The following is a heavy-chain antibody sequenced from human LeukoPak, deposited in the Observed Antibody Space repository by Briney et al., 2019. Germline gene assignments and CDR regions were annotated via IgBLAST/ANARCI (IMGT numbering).Heavy chain of an antibody. CDR1: GPTFTSYY. V-gene: IGHV1-2*02. J-gene: IGHJ3*02. CDR2: INPNSGGT. D-gene: IGHD3-10*01. CDR3: VRGSSLSAGKSASDI. Sequence: ASVKVSCKAFGPTFTSYYFHWVRQAPGQGLQWMGWINPNSGGTNYAQKFQGRVTMTRDTSISTAYMELSRLTSDDTAVYYCVRGSSLSAGKSASDIWGQGTMVTVSS.